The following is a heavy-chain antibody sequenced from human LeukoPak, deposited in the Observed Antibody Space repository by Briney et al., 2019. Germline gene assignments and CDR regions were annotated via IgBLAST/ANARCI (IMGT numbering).Heavy chain of an antibody. CDR1: GDSISSNSYY. J-gene: IGHJ5*02. D-gene: IGHD3-22*01. CDR3: ARDAKYYYDSSGFWNWFDP. CDR2: IYYSGST. Sequence: SETLSLTCTVSGDSISSNSYYWGWIRQPPGKGLEWIGSIYYSGSTYYNTSLKSRVTISVDTSKNQFSLNLNSVTAADTAVYYCARDAKYYYDSSGFWNWFDPWGQGTLVTVSS. V-gene: IGHV4-39*02.